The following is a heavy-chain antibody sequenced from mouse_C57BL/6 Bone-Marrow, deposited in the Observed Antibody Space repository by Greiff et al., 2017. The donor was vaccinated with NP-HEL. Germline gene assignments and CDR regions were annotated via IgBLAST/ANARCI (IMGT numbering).Heavy chain of an antibody. CDR1: GFTFSSYG. CDR2: ISSGGSYT. CDR3: ARLGFDY. Sequence: EVMLVESGGDLVKPGGSLKLSCAASGFTFSSYGMSLVRQTPDKRLEWVATISSGGSYTYYPDSVKGRFTISRDNAKNTLYLQMSSLKSEDTAMYYCARLGFDYWGQGTTLTVSS. V-gene: IGHV5-6*01. J-gene: IGHJ2*01.